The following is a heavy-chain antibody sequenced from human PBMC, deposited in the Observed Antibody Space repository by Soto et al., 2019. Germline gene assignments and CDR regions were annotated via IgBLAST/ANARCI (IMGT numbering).Heavy chain of an antibody. D-gene: IGHD6-19*01. V-gene: IGHV4-59*01. J-gene: IGHJ4*02. CDR2: SGRP. Sequence: PSETLSLTCTVSGVSIITFYWSWFRQPPGKGLEWIGCSGRPDYNPSLKSRLTTSMDTSKNQFSLKLNCMTAADTAVYYCAREGRTGWYFDYWGQGVLVTVSS. CDR1: GVSIITFY. CDR3: AREGRTGWYFDY.